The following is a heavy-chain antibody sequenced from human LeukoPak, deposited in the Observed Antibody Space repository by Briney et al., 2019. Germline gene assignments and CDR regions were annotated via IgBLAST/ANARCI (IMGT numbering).Heavy chain of an antibody. J-gene: IGHJ1*01. CDR2: IYYSGST. CDR1: GGSISSSSYY. D-gene: IGHD3-3*01. Sequence: PSETLSLTCTVSGGSISSSSYYWGWIRQPPGKGLEWIGSIYYSGSTYYNPSLKSRVTISVDTSKNQFSLKLSSVTAADTAVYYCASWNYDFWSGYYTQYFQHWGQGTLVTVSS. CDR3: ASWNYDFWSGYYTQYFQH. V-gene: IGHV4-39*01.